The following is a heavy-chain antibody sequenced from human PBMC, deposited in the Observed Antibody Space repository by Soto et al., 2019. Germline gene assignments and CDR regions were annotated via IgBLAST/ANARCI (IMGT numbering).Heavy chain of an antibody. J-gene: IGHJ4*02. CDR2: ISYDGSNK. D-gene: IGHD1-26*01. Sequence: GGSLRLSCAASGFTFSSYAMHWVRQAPGKGLEWVAVISYDGSNKYYADSVKGRFTVSRDSSKNTLYLQMNSLRAEDTAVYYCSNHAGGAPNWGQGT. V-gene: IGHV3-30-3*01. CDR1: GFTFSSYA. CDR3: SNHAGGAPN.